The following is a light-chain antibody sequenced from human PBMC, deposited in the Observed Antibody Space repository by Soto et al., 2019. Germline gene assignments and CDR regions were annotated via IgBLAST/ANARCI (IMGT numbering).Light chain of an antibody. CDR3: SSYTSSSTLWV. J-gene: IGLJ1*01. CDR2: EVN. CDR1: RSDVGGYNY. V-gene: IGLV2-14*01. Sequence: QSALTQPASVSGSPGQSITISCTGTRSDVGGYNYVSWYQQRPGKAPKLMIYEVNNRPSGVSNRFSGSKSGNTASLTISGLQAEDEADYYCSSYTSSSTLWVFGTGTKVTVL.